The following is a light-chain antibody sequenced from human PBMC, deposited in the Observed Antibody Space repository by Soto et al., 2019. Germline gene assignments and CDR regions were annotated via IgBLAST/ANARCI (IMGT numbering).Light chain of an antibody. CDR1: SSNIGSNY. V-gene: IGLV1-51*01. CDR2: DDN. CDR3: GAWETSPSVQCV. J-gene: IGLJ7*01. Sequence: QSVLTQPPSLSAALGQNVTISCSGSSSNIGSNYVSWYHQLPGTAPKLLIYDDNQRPSGIPDRFSASKSGASATLGITGLQIGDEGDYYCGAWETSPSVQCVFGGGTQLTVL.